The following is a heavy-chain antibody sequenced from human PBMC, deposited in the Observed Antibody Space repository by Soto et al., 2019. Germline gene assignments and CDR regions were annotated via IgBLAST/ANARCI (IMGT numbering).Heavy chain of an antibody. Sequence: SETLSLTCTVSGGSISSYYWSWIRQPPGKGLEWIGYIYYSGSTNYNPSLKSRVTMSVDTSKNHFSLKLSSVTAADTAVYYCARVNYDYVWGSYRYNWFDPWGQGTLVTVSS. J-gene: IGHJ5*02. V-gene: IGHV4-59*01. CDR1: GGSISSYY. D-gene: IGHD3-16*02. CDR2: IYYSGST. CDR3: ARVNYDYVWGSYRYNWFDP.